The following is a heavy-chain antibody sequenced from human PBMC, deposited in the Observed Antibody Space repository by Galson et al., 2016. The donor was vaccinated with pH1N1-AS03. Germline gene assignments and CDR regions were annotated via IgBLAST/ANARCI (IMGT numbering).Heavy chain of an antibody. D-gene: IGHD3-10*01. J-gene: IGHJ4*02. CDR3: ARLPRGPWRFDY. CDR2: ISGNGYST. CDR1: GFTFSSYA. Sequence: SLRLSCAASGFTFSSYAMHWVRQAPGKGLEYVSAISGNGYSTYYANSVKGRFTISRDNSKSTLFLQMGSLRPEDRAVYYCARLPRGPWRFDYWSQGTLVTVSS. V-gene: IGHV3-64*01.